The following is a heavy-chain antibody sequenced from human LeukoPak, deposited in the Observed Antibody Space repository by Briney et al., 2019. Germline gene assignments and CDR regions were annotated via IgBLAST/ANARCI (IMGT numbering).Heavy chain of an antibody. CDR1: GYTFTGYY. J-gene: IGHJ4*02. V-gene: IGHV1-2*02. D-gene: IGHD1-14*01. Sequence: ASVKVSCKASGYTFTGYYMHWVRQAPGQGLEWMGWINPNSGGTNYAEKFQGRVTMTRDTSISTAYVELSGLRSDDTAVYYCAREILGGFNPGAYWGQGTLVTVSS. CDR2: INPNSGGT. CDR3: AREILGGFNPGAY.